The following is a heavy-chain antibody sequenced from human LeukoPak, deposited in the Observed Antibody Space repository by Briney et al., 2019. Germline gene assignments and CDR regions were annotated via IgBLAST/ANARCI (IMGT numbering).Heavy chain of an antibody. D-gene: IGHD3-10*01. V-gene: IGHV3-9*01. CDR2: ISWNSGSI. Sequence: GRSLRLSCAASGFTFDDYAMHWVRQAPGKGLEWVSGISWNSGSIGYADSVKGRFTISRDNAKNSLYLQMNSLRAEDTALYYCAKARGGYWLNAFDIWGQGTMVTVSS. J-gene: IGHJ3*02. CDR1: GFTFDDYA. CDR3: AKARGGYWLNAFDI.